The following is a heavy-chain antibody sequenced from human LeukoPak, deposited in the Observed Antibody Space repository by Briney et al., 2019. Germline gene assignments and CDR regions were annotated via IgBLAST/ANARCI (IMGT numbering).Heavy chain of an antibody. Sequence: PGGSLRLSCAASGFTFSSYAMHWVRQAPGKGLEWVAVISYGGSNKYYADSVKGRFTISRDNSKNTLYLQMNSLRAEDTAVYYCAKDDGGSYYIYYYYMDVWGKGTTVTISS. J-gene: IGHJ6*03. CDR1: GFTFSSYA. CDR2: ISYGGSNK. CDR3: AKDDGGSYYIYYYYMDV. D-gene: IGHD3-16*01. V-gene: IGHV3-30*04.